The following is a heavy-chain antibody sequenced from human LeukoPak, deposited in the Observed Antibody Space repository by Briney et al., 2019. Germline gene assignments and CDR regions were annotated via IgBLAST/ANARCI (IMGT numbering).Heavy chain of an antibody. V-gene: IGHV3-53*01. CDR1: GFTVISSY. CDR3: AIDKNSSAYFDS. J-gene: IGHJ4*02. D-gene: IGHD3-22*01. CDR2: IYSGGTT. Sequence: GRSLRLSCAASGFTVISSYMSWVRQAPGKGLEWVSVIYSGGTTYYADSVKGRFTISRDNFNNTVYLQRNSLRAEDTAVYFCAIDKNSSAYFDSWGQGTLVTVSS.